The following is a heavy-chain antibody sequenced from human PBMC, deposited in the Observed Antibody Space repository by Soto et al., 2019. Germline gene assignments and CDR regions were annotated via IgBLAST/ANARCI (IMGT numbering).Heavy chain of an antibody. D-gene: IGHD6-6*01. CDR1: GFTLSNYW. CDR2: IKEDGSEN. V-gene: IGHV3-7*01. J-gene: IGHJ1*01. Sequence: GGSLRLSCAASGFTLSNYWMSWLRQAPGKGLEWVANIKEDGSENYYVDSVKGRFTISRDNAKNSLYLQMNSLRAEDTAVYYCARGQGLGEHWGQGTLVTVSS. CDR3: ARGQGLGEH.